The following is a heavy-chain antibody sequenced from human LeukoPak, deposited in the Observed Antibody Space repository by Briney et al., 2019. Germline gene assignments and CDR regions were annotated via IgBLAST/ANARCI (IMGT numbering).Heavy chain of an antibody. D-gene: IGHD5-18*01. V-gene: IGHV4-39*01. CDR1: GGSISSGSYY. Sequence: PSETLSLTCTVSGGSISSGSYYWGWIRQPPGKGLEWIGSIYYSGSTYYNPSLKSRVTISVDTSKNQFSLKLSPVTAADTAVYYCARHTRKPVDTAMVIPKTGFYGYMDVWGKGTTVTVSS. CDR2: IYYSGST. J-gene: IGHJ6*03. CDR3: ARHTRKPVDTAMVIPKTGFYGYMDV.